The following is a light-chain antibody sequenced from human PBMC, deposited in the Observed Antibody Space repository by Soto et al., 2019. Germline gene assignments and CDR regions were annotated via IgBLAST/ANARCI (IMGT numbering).Light chain of an antibody. CDR3: QQYESYPYT. Sequence: EIVLTQSPATLSVSPGDRATLSCRASQSVSSNVAWYQQKPGQTPRLLIYGASTRATGVPPRFSGSRSGTEFTLTISSLQSEDFAVYYCQQYESYPYTFGRGTRLEIK. CDR2: GAS. J-gene: IGKJ2*01. CDR1: QSVSSN. V-gene: IGKV3-15*01.